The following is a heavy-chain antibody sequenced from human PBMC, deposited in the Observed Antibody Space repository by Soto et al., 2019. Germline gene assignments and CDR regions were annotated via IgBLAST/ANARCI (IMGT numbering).Heavy chain of an antibody. J-gene: IGHJ4*02. CDR3: ARGNGIASRPADY. V-gene: IGHV4-34*01. CDR1: GASLSDNY. Sequence: SETLSLTCAVYGASLSDNYCNWLRQPPGKGLEWIGEINHSGITNYNPSLKSRVTISEDASKNQFSLKLSSVTAADTAVYYCARGNGIASRPADYWGQGTLVTVSS. CDR2: INHSGIT. D-gene: IGHD6-13*01.